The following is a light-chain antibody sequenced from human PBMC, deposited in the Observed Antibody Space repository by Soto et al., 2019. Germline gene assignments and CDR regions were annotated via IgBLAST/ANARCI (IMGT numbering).Light chain of an antibody. Sequence: DIQMTQLPSTLSASVGDRVTITCRASQTISTRLAWYQQKPGKAPKLLMYKASSLESGVPSRFSGSGSGTEFTLTINSLQPDDFANYYCQQYNSYPLTFGGGTKV. CDR3: QQYNSYPLT. CDR1: QTISTR. CDR2: KAS. J-gene: IGKJ4*01. V-gene: IGKV1-5*03.